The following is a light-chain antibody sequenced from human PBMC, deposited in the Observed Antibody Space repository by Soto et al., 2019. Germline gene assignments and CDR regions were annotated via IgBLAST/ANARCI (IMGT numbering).Light chain of an antibody. CDR1: QGIRND. V-gene: IGKV1-6*01. CDR2: AAS. Sequence: AIQMTQSPSSLSASVEDRVTITCRASQGIRNDLGWYQQKPGQAPKLLIYAASSLQSGVPSRFSGSGSGTDFTLTISSLQPEDFEAYYCLQDYNYPYTFGQGNKLEIK. CDR3: LQDYNYPYT. J-gene: IGKJ2*01.